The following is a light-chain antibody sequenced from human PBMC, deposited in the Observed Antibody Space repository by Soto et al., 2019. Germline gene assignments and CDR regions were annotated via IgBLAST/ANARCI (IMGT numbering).Light chain of an antibody. Sequence: QSVLTQPASVSAAPGQSITISCTGTSSNVGGYNYVSWYQQHPGKAPKLMIYDVSNRPSGVSNRFSGSKSGNTASLTISGLQAEDDADYYCSSYTTRSTPFYVFATGTTVNVL. V-gene: IGLV2-14*01. CDR1: SSNVGGYNY. CDR2: DVS. CDR3: SSYTTRSTPFYV. J-gene: IGLJ1*01.